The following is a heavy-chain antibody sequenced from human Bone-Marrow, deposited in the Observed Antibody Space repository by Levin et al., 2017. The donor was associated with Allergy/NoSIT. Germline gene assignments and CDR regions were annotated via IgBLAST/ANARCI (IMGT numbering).Heavy chain of an antibody. Sequence: GGSLRLSCAASGFTFSDYYMIWIRQAPGKGLEWFSYITGSGSTMNYADSVKGRFTISRDHAKTSLYLQMNSLRAEDTAVYYCARDLYDSSGGYWGQGTVVTVSS. CDR3: ARDLYDSSGGY. V-gene: IGHV3-11*01. CDR2: ITGSGSTM. CDR1: GFTFSDYY. D-gene: IGHD3-22*01. J-gene: IGHJ4*02.